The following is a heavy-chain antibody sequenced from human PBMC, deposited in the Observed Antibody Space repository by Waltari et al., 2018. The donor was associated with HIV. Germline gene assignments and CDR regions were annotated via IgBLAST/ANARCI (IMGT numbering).Heavy chain of an antibody. CDR1: GGSISSSSYY. CDR3: ASHRGEYDFWSGYYTGTFDY. CDR2: IYYSGST. D-gene: IGHD3-3*01. J-gene: IGHJ4*02. Sequence: QLQLQESGPGLVKPSETLSLTCTVPGGSISSSSYYWGWIRQPPGKGLEWIGSIYYSGSTYYNPSLKSRVTISVDTSKNQFSLKLSSVTAADTAVYYCASHRGEYDFWSGYYTGTFDYWGQGTLVTVSS. V-gene: IGHV4-39*01.